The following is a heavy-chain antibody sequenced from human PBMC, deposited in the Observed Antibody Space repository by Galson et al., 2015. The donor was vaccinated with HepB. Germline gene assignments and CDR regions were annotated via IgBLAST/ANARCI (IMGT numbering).Heavy chain of an antibody. CDR2: ISWDGGST. CDR1: GFTFDDYT. V-gene: IGHV3-43*01. J-gene: IGHJ4*02. CDR3: AVAYGDYPFDC. Sequence: SLRLSCAASGFTFDDYTMHWVRQAPGKGLEWVSLISWDGGSTYYADSVKGRFTISRDNSKNSLYLQMNSLRTEDTALYYCAVAYGDYPFDCWGQGTLVTVSS. D-gene: IGHD4-17*01.